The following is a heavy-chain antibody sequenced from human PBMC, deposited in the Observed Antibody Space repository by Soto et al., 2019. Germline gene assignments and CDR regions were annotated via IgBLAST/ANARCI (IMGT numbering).Heavy chain of an antibody. CDR3: ARVGRGYSGMDV. CDR2: IIPIFGTA. CDR1: GGTFSSYA. J-gene: IGHJ6*02. Sequence: QVQLVQSGAEVKKPGSSVKVSCKASGGTFSSYAISWVRQAPGQGLEWMGGIIPIFGTANYAQKFQGRVTVXAXXATSTAYMEVSSLRSGATAVFYCARVGRGYSGMDVWGQGTTVTVSS. V-gene: IGHV1-69*12.